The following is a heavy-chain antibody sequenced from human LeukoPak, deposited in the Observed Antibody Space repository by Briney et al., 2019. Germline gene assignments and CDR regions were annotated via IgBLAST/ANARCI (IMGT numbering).Heavy chain of an antibody. Sequence: ASVKVSCKASGGTFSSYAISWVRQAPGQGLEWVERIIPILGIANYAQKFQGRVTITADKSTSTAYMELSSLRSEDTAVYYCARGAAAGTGLWFDPWGQGTLVTVSS. D-gene: IGHD6-13*01. CDR2: IIPILGIA. J-gene: IGHJ5*02. CDR1: GGTFSSYA. CDR3: ARGAAAGTGLWFDP. V-gene: IGHV1-69*10.